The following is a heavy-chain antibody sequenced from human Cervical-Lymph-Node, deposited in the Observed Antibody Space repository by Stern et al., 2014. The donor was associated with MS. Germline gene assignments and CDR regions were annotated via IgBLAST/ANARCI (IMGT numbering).Heavy chain of an antibody. CDR1: GGTFSSYA. D-gene: IGHD6-19*01. CDR3: ARSYGAVAGTGSDY. J-gene: IGHJ4*02. V-gene: IGHV1-69*01. CDR2: ILPIFGTA. Sequence: DQLVESGAEVKKPGSSVKVSCKASGGTFSSYAISWVRQAPGQGLEWMGGILPIFGTATYAQKFQGRVTITADESTSTAYMELSSLRSEDTAVYYCARSYGAVAGTGSDYWGQGTLVTVSS.